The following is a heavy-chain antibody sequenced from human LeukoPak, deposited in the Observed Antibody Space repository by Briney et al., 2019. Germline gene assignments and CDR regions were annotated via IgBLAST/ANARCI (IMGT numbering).Heavy chain of an antibody. CDR2: INPNSGGT. D-gene: IGHD2-15*01. Sequence: GASVKVSCKASGYTFTGYYMHWVRQAPGQGLEWMGWINPNSGGTNYAQKFQGRVTLTRDTSISATYMELRRLRSDDTAVYYCAREEHCSGGSCPAHDMDVWGKGTTVTVSS. V-gene: IGHV1-2*02. CDR1: GYTFTGYY. J-gene: IGHJ6*03. CDR3: AREEHCSGGSCPAHDMDV.